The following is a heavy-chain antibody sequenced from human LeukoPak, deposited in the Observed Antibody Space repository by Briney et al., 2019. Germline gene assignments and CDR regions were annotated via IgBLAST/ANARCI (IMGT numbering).Heavy chain of an antibody. Sequence: ASVKVSCKASGYTFASYAMNWVRQAPGQGLEWMGWINTNTGYPTYAQGFTGRFVFSLDTSVSTAYLEISSLKDTALYFCARAGIHSSSSYPSYYYYYYMDVWGKGTTVTVSS. CDR3: ARAGIHSSSSYPSYYYYYYMDV. J-gene: IGHJ6*03. CDR1: GYTFASYA. V-gene: IGHV7-4-1*02. D-gene: IGHD6-6*01. CDR2: INTNTGYP.